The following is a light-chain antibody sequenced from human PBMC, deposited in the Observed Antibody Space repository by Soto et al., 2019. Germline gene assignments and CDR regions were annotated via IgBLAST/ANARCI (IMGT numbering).Light chain of an antibody. CDR2: DAS. V-gene: IGKV3-20*01. CDR1: QSVSSSY. J-gene: IGKJ3*01. Sequence: IVLTQSPDTLSLSPGERVTLSCRASQSVSSSYLAWYQKKPGQAPRLLIYDASNRATGIPDRFSGSGSGTDFTLTISRLEPEDFAVYYCQQYGRSPDLFTFGPGTKVDIK. CDR3: QQYGRSPDLFT.